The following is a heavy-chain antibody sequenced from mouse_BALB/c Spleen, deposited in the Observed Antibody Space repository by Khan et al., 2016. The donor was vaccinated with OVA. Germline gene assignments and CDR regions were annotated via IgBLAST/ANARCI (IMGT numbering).Heavy chain of an antibody. CDR3: ASHLTGSFAY. Sequence: EVQRVESGGDLVKPGGSLKLSCAASGFTFSSYSMSWVRQTPDKRLEWVATISSDGDYTYFPDSVKGRFTISRDNATNTLNLQMSSLKAEDTALYYCASHLTGSFAYWGQGTLVTVSA. D-gene: IGHD4-1*01. V-gene: IGHV5-6*01. J-gene: IGHJ3*01. CDR1: GFTFSSYS. CDR2: ISSDGDYT.